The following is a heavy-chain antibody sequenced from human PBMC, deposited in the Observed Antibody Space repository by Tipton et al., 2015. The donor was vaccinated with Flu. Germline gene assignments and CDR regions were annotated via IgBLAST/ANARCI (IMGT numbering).Heavy chain of an antibody. J-gene: IGHJ3*02. CDR3: ARHQIVVVAATLALDN. CDR2: TYTSGST. CDR1: GGSISSYY. Sequence: TLSLTCTVSGGSISSYYWSWIRQPAGKGLEWTGRTYTSGSTNYNPSLKSRVTMSVDTSKNQFSLKLSSVTAADTAVYYCARHQIVVVAATLALDNWGQGTLVAVSS. V-gene: IGHV4-4*07. D-gene: IGHD2-15*01.